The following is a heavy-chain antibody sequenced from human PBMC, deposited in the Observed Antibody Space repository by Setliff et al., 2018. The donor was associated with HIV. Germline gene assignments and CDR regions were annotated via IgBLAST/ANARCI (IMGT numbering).Heavy chain of an antibody. J-gene: IGHJ4*02. D-gene: IGHD6-13*01. CDR1: EYSFTNNW. CDR3: ARHLIPGDPRYSSSWYY. V-gene: IGHV5-51*01. CDR2: IYPGDSDI. Sequence: PGESLKISCKGSEYSFTNNWIGWVRQMPGKGLEWMGIIYPGDSDIRYSPSFQGQVTISADKAISTAYLQWSSLKASDTGMYYCARHLIPGDPRYSSSWYYWGQGTLVTVSS.